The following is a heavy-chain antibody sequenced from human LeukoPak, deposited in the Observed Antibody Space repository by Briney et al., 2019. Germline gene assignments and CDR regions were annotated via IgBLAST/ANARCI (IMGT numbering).Heavy chain of an antibody. CDR2: ISASGGVT. Sequence: ETLSFTCAVYGGSFSGYYWSWIRQPPGKGLEWVSGISASGGVTYSAESVRGRFTISRDNSKNTLYLQMNSLRVDDTAAYYCATISGSFEYLDYWGQGTLVTVSS. CDR3: ATISGSFEYLDY. CDR1: GGSFSGYY. J-gene: IGHJ4*02. V-gene: IGHV3-23*01. D-gene: IGHD1-26*01.